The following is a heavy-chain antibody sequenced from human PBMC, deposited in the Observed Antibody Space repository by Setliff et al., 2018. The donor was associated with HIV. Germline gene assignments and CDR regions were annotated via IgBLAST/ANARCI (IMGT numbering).Heavy chain of an antibody. J-gene: IGHJ3*02. CDR3: AGPRGDEAFDI. CDR2: IISILEIT. D-gene: IGHD3-10*01. V-gene: IGHV1-69*10. Sequence: SVKVSCKASGGTSSTHAMNWVRQAPGQGLEWMGQIISILEITDYAQKFQGRLTITADEPTNTIYMELSGLRSEDTAVYYCAGPRGDEAFDIWGQGTRVTVS. CDR1: GGTSSTHA.